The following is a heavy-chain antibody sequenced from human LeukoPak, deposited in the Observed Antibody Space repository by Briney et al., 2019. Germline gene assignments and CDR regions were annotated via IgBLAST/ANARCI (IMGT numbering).Heavy chain of an antibody. Sequence: PGGSLTLSCVASGFAFSNYGMHWVRQAPGKGLDWVAVISYDGSDNYNEDSVKGRFTISRDSSKNTLYLEMNSLRDEDTAVYYCAKYSSSSNYYYGMDIWGQGTTVTVSS. CDR3: AKYSSSSNYYYGMDI. J-gene: IGHJ6*02. D-gene: IGHD6-6*01. CDR1: GFAFSNYG. CDR2: ISYDGSDN. V-gene: IGHV3-30*18.